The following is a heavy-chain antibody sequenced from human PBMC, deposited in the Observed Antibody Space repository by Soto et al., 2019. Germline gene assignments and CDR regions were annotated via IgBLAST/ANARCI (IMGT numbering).Heavy chain of an antibody. V-gene: IGHV3-21*01. CDR1: GFTFSSYS. J-gene: IGHJ6*03. Sequence: GGSLRLSCAASGFTFSSYSMNWVRQAPGKGLEWVSSISSSSSYIYYADSVKGRFTISRDNAKNSLYLQMNSLRAEDTAVYYCARDNMIYYYYMDVWGKGTTVIVSS. D-gene: IGHD3-16*01. CDR3: ARDNMIYYYYMDV. CDR2: ISSSSSYI.